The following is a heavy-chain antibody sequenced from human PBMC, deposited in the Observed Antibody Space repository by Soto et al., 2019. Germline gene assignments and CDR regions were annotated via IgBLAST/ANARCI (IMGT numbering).Heavy chain of an antibody. CDR1: GFNFDNSY. J-gene: IGHJ4*02. Sequence: LRLSCAVSGFNFDNSYMSWVRQAPGKGLEWVSILYSGGQTYYTESARGRFTISRDISKNTLDLQMNRLTADDTAVYYCSKNNVAPAFVGFEYWGQGALVTVSS. CDR3: SKNNVAPAFVGFEY. CDR2: LYSGGQT. V-gene: IGHV3-53*01. D-gene: IGHD2-2*01.